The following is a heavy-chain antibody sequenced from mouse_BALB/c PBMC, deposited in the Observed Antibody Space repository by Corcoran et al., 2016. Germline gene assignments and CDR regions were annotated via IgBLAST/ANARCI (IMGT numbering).Heavy chain of an antibody. CDR2: IDPANGNT. V-gene: IGHV14-3*02. J-gene: IGHJ2*01. Sequence: EVQLQQSGAELVKPGASVKLSCTASGFNIKDTSMHWVKQRPEQGLEWIGRIDPANGNTKYDPKFQGKATITADTSSNTAYLQLSSLTSEDTAVYYCARRDYLDYWGQGTTLTVSS. CDR1: GFNIKDTS. CDR3: ARRDYLDY.